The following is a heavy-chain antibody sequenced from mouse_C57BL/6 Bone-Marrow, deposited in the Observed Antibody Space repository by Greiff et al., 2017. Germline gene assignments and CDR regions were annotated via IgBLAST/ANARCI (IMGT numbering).Heavy chain of an antibody. Sequence: VQLQQPGAELVKPGASVKVSCKASGYTFTSYWMHWVKQRPGQGLEWIGRIHPSDSDTNYNQKFKGKATLTVDKSSSTAYMQLSSLTSEDFAVYDCAIKGYGSSWGVAYWGQGTLVTVSA. J-gene: IGHJ3*01. V-gene: IGHV1-74*01. D-gene: IGHD1-1*01. CDR1: GYTFTSYW. CDR2: IHPSDSDT. CDR3: AIKGYGSSWGVAY.